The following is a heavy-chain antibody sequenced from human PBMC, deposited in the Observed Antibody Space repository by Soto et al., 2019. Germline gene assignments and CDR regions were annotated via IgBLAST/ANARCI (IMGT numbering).Heavy chain of an antibody. V-gene: IGHV3-21*01. J-gene: IGHJ6*02. CDR1: GFTFSSYS. CDR2: ISSSSSYI. Sequence: PGGSLRLSCAASGFTFSSYSMNWVRQAPGKGPEWVSSISSSSSYIYYADSVKGRFTISRDNAKNSLYLQMNSLRAEDTAVYYCARDLEGYYDFSSGYWGSAGDYYYGMDVWGQGTKGTAS. D-gene: IGHD3-3*01. CDR3: ARDLEGYYDFSSGYWGSAGDYYYGMDV.